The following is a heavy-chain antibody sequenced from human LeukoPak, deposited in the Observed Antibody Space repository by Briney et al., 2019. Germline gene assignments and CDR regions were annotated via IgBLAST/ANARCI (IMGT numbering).Heavy chain of an antibody. CDR3: ARCPTYYYDTSDYYYYYHMDV. D-gene: IGHD3-22*01. Sequence: SVKVSCKASGGTFSSYAISWVRQAPGQGLEWMGGIIPIFGTANYAQKFQGRVTITADEYTSTTYMELSSLRSEDTAVYYCARCPTYYYDTSDYYYYYHMDVWGQGTTVTVSS. CDR2: IIPIFGTA. CDR1: GGTFSSYA. V-gene: IGHV1-69*13. J-gene: IGHJ6*02.